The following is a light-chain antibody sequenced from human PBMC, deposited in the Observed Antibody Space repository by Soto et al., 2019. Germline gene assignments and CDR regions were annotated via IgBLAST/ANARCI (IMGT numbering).Light chain of an antibody. CDR1: QSISRY. J-gene: IGKJ2*01. CDR3: QQSYSIPDT. CDR2: GAS. Sequence: DIQMTQSPSSLTASVGGRVTITCRASQSISRYLNWYQQKPGKAPQLLIYGASSLQSGVTSRFSGSGSGTDFTLTISSLQPEAFASYFCQQSYSIPDTFGQGTKIEIK. V-gene: IGKV1-39*01.